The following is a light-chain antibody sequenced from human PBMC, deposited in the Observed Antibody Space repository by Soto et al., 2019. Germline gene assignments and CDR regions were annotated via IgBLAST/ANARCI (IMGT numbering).Light chain of an antibody. CDR2: EVS. CDR1: SSDVGIYNY. CDR3: SSYTTSSTRV. V-gene: IGLV2-14*01. Sequence: QSALTQPASVSGSPGQSIAISCTGSSSDVGIYNYVSWYQQHPGEVPKLIIYEVSNRPSGVSNRFSGSKSGNTASLTISGLQAEDEADYYCSSYTTSSTRVFGTGTKVTVL. J-gene: IGLJ1*01.